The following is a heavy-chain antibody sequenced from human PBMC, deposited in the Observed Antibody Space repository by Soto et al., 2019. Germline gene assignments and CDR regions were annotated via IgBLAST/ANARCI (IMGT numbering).Heavy chain of an antibody. D-gene: IGHD2-15*01. V-gene: IGHV3-23*01. CDR3: AKDRRSGSYDAFDI. CDR1: GFTFSSSA. CDR2: LSGSGGST. Sequence: GGSLRLSCAASGFTFSSSAMSWVRQAPGKGLEWVSGLSGSGGSTYYADSVKGRFTISRDNSKNTLDLQMNSLRAEDTAVYYCAKDRRSGSYDAFDIWGQGTMVTVS. J-gene: IGHJ3*02.